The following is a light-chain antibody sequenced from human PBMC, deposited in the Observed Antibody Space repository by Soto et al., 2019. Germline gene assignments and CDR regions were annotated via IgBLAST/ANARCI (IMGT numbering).Light chain of an antibody. CDR1: QAVNDY. Sequence: DIQMTQSPSSLSASVGDRVTITCRASQAVNDYLAWYQQKPGRAPKLLIYAASTLQSGVPSRFSGGGSGTDFTLTISSLQPEDVATYYGQNYNNGPPATFGPGTKV. V-gene: IGKV1-27*01. J-gene: IGKJ3*01. CDR2: AAS. CDR3: QNYNNGPPAT.